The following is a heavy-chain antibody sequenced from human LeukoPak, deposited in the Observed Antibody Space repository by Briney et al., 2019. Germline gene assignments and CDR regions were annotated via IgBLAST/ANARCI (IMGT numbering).Heavy chain of an antibody. CDR3: ARHRRITMVYYFDY. V-gene: IGHV4-34*01. CDR2: INHSGST. J-gene: IGHJ4*02. CDR1: GGSLSGYY. Sequence: SETLSLTCAVYGGSLSGYYWSWIRQPPGKGLEWIGEINHSGSTNYNPSLKSRVTISVDTSKNQFSLKLSSVTAADTAVYYCARHRRITMVYYFDYWGQGTLVTVSS. D-gene: IGHD3-10*01.